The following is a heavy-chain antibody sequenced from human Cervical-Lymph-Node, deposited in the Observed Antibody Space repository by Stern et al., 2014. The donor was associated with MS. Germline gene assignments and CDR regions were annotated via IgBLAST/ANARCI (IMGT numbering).Heavy chain of an antibody. CDR2: ISHDGHVT. Sequence: QVQLVQSGGGVVQPGKSLRLSCVASGFTFSNYPMHWVRQAPGKGLEWVGVISHDGHVTYYSDSMKGRFTLSRDNSRNTLYLQMDSLRGEDTALYYCARDPVLGIPDYFDYWGQGILVTVSS. CDR3: ARDPVLGIPDYFDY. D-gene: IGHD4/OR15-4a*01. J-gene: IGHJ4*02. V-gene: IGHV3-30*04. CDR1: GFTFSNYP.